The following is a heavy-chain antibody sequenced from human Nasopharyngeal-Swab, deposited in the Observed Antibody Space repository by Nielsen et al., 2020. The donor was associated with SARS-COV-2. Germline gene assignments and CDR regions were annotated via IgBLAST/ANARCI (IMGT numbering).Heavy chain of an antibody. J-gene: IGHJ6*02. V-gene: IGHV3-74*01. CDR2: INSDGSST. D-gene: IGHD3-22*01. CDR3: ARELVYYYDSSGYPYYYYYGMDV. CDR1: GFTFSSYW. Sequence: GESLKISCAASGFTFSSYWMHWVRQAPGKGLVWVSRINSDGSSTSYADSVKGRFTISRDNAKNTLYLQMNSLRAEDTAVYYCARELVYYYDSSGYPYYYYYGMDVWGQGTTVTVSS.